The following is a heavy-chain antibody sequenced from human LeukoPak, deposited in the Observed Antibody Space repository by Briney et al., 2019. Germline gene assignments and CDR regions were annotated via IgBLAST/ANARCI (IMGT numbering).Heavy chain of an antibody. CDR3: ASRPPSETYFAVFDY. CDR2: ITGSGDST. Sequence: GGSLGLSCVASGLTFSSHAMTWVRQTPGKGLEWVSGITGSGDSTYHADSVKGRFTISRDNSKNTLYLQMNNLRAEDTAVYYCASRPPSETYFAVFDYWGQGTLVTVSS. CDR1: GLTFSSHA. V-gene: IGHV3-23*01. D-gene: IGHD1-26*01. J-gene: IGHJ4*02.